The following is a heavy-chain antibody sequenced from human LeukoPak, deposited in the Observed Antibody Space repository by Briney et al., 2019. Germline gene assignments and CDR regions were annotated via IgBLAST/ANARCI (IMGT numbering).Heavy chain of an antibody. J-gene: IGHJ2*01. V-gene: IGHV4-34*01. CDR3: ARDTWGGNPGYYFDL. D-gene: IGHD4-23*01. CDR1: GGSFSGYY. CDR2: INHSGST. Sequence: SETLSLTCAVYGGSFSGYYWSWIRQPPGKGLEWIGEINHSGSTNYNPSLKSRVTISVDTSKNQFSLKLSSVTAADTAVYYCARDTWGGNPGYYFDLWGRGTLVTVSS.